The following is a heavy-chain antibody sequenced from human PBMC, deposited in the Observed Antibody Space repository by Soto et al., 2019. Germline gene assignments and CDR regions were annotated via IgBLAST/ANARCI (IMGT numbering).Heavy chain of an antibody. Sequence: EVQLVETGGGLIQPGGSLRLSCAASGFTVSSNYMSWVRQAPGKGLEWGSVIYSGGSTYYADSVKGRFTISRDNSKNTXXXXXXSLRAEDTAVYYCAREAHYYDSSGYLSDNRGFDYWGQGTLVTVSS. CDR3: AREAHYYDSSGYLSDNRGFDY. J-gene: IGHJ4*02. V-gene: IGHV3-53*02. CDR1: GFTVSSNY. CDR2: IYSGGST. D-gene: IGHD3-22*01.